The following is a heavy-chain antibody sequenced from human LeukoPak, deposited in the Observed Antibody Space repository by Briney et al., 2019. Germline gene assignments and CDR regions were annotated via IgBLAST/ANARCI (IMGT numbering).Heavy chain of an antibody. CDR3: ARDPVSSWYEYYYYMDV. CDR2: IKQDGSEK. J-gene: IGHJ6*03. V-gene: IGHV3-7*01. Sequence: PGGSLRLSCAASGFTFSSYWMSWVRQAPGKGLEWVANIKQDGSEKYYVDSVKGRFTISRDNAKNSLYLQMNSLRAEDTAVYYCARDPVSSWYEYYYYMDVWGKGTTVTVSS. CDR1: GFTFSSYW. D-gene: IGHD6-13*01.